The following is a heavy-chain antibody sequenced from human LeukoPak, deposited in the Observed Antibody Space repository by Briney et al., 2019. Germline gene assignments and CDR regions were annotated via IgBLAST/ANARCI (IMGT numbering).Heavy chain of an antibody. CDR3: AKEVGARDTFDI. CDR1: GFAFSSCG. D-gene: IGHD1-26*01. J-gene: IGHJ3*02. Sequence: GGSLRLSCAASGFAFSSCGIHWVRQAPGKGLEWVALISEDGSIKFYADSVKGRFTISGDNSKNTLYLQMNSLRAEDTAVYYCAKEVGARDTFDIWGQGTLVTVSP. V-gene: IGHV3-30*18. CDR2: ISEDGSIK.